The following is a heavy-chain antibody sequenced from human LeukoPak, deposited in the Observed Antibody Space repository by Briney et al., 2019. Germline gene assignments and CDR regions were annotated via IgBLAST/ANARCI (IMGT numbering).Heavy chain of an antibody. CDR3: ARGSCSSTSCYHNWFDP. D-gene: IGHD2-2*01. Sequence: GASVKVSCKASGGTFISYAINWVRQAPGQGLEWMGGIIAIFGTGNDAQKFQGRVTIITDESTSTAYMELSSLRSEDTAVYYCARGSCSSTSCYHNWFDPWGQGTLVTVSS. CDR1: GGTFISYA. CDR2: IIAIFGTG. V-gene: IGHV1-69*05. J-gene: IGHJ5*02.